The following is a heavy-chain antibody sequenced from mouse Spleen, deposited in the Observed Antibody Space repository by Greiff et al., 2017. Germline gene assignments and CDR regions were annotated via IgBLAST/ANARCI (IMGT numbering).Heavy chain of an antibody. CDR2: IWSDGST. V-gene: IGHV2-6*02. Sequence: QVQLQQSGPGLVAPSQSLSITCTVSGFSLTSYGVHWVRQPPGKGLEWLVVIWSDGSTTYNSALKSRLSISKDNSKSQVFLKMNSLQTDDTAMYYCARNWGGFYYGSSYGGYAMDYWGQGTSVTVSS. J-gene: IGHJ4*01. D-gene: IGHD1-1*01. CDR3: ARNWGGFYYGSSYGGYAMDY. CDR1: GFSLTSYG.